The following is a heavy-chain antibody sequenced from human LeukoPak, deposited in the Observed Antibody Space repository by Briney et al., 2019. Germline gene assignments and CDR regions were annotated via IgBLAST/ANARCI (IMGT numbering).Heavy chain of an antibody. CDR3: ARGRLRGYSYGPPAEYFQH. J-gene: IGHJ1*01. CDR2: IYYSGST. D-gene: IGHD5-18*01. V-gene: IGHV4-39*01. CDR1: GGSISSSNYY. Sequence: PSETLSLTCTVSGGSISSSNYYWGWIRQPPGKGLEWIGSIYYSGSTYYNPSLKSRVTISVDTSKNQFSLKLSSVTAADTAVYYCARGRLRGYSYGPPAEYFQHWGQGTLVTVSS.